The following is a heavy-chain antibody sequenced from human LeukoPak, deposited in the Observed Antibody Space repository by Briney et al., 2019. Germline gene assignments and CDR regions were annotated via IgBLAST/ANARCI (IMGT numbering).Heavy chain of an antibody. CDR1: GGSISSSSYY. CDR2: IYYSGST. Sequence: PSETLSLACTVSGGSISSSSYYWGWIRQPPGKGLEWIGSIYYSGSTYYNPSLKSRVTISVDTSKNQFSLKLSSVTAADTAVYYCARAEGSSWYIPNWFDPWGQGTLVTVSS. V-gene: IGHV4-39*07. D-gene: IGHD6-13*01. CDR3: ARAEGSSWYIPNWFDP. J-gene: IGHJ5*02.